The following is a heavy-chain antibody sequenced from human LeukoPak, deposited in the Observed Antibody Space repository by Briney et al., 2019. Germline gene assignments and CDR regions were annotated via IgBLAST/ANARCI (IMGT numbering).Heavy chain of an antibody. D-gene: IGHD2-2*01. CDR3: ARRGNIQYCSSTSCLFNDY. Sequence: SETLSLTCAVYGGSFSGYYWSWIRQPPGKGLEWIGEINHSGSTNYNPSLKSRVTISVDTSKNQFSLKLSSVTAADTAVYYCARRGNIQYCSSTSCLFNDYWGQGTLVTVSS. CDR1: GGSFSGYY. CDR2: INHSGST. J-gene: IGHJ4*02. V-gene: IGHV4-34*01.